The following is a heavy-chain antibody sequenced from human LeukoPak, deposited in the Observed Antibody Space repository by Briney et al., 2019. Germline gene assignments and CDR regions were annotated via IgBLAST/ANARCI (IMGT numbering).Heavy chain of an antibody. CDR1: GYSFTSYW. D-gene: IGHD3-10*01. CDR2: IYPGDSDT. CDR3: ARPITMVRGVIITGDAFDI. Sequence: GESLQISCKGSGYSFTSYWIGWVRQMPGKGLEWMGIIYPGDSDTRYSPSFQGQVTISADKSISTAYLQWSSLKASDTAMYYCARPITMVRGVIITGDAFDIWGQGTMVTVSS. V-gene: IGHV5-51*01. J-gene: IGHJ3*02.